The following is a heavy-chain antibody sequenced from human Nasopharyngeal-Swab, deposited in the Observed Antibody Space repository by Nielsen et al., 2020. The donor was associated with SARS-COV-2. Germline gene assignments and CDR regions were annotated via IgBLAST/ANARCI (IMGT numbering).Heavy chain of an antibody. V-gene: IGHV5-10-1*01. Sequence: GESLKISCKGSGYSFTSYWISWVRQMPGKGLEWMGRIDPSDSYTNYSPSFQGHVTISADKSISTAYLQWSSLKASDTAMYYCARLDSGSYYGGYYYYYMDVWGKGTTVTVSS. J-gene: IGHJ6*03. D-gene: IGHD1-26*01. CDR2: IDPSDSYT. CDR3: ARLDSGSYYGGYYYYYMDV. CDR1: GYSFTSYW.